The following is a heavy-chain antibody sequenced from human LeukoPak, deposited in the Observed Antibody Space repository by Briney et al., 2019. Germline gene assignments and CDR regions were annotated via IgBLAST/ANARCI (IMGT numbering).Heavy chain of an antibody. V-gene: IGHV3-53*01. D-gene: IGHD3-10*02. CDR3: ARDLHYYVAMDV. CDR1: GFTVSTNY. CDR2: IYAGGTT. Sequence: GGSLRLSCAASGFTVSTNYMSWVRQAPGRGLEGVSVIYAGGTTYYADSVRGRFTISRDNSKNTLYLQMNSLRDEDTAVYYCARDLHYYVAMDVWGQGTTVTVSS. J-gene: IGHJ6*02.